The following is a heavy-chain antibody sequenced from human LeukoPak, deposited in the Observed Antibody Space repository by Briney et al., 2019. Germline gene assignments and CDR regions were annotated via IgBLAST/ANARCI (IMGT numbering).Heavy chain of an antibody. CDR1: GFTFSSYG. D-gene: IGHD2-8*02. V-gene: IGHV3-30*03. Sequence: GGSLRLSCAASGFTFSSYGMHWVRQAPGKGPEWVAVISYDGNNKYYADSVKGRFTISRDNSKSTLSLQMNSLRAEDTAIYYCATYRQVLLPFESWGQGTLVTVSS. J-gene: IGHJ4*02. CDR3: ATYRQVLLPFES. CDR2: ISYDGNNK.